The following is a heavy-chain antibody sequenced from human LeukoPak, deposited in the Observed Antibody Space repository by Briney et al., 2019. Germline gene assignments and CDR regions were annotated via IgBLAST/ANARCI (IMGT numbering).Heavy chain of an antibody. CDR3: ASPAMDSSGWYLPGDY. CDR2: TYYSGST. Sequence: SETLSLTCTVSGGSISSSSYYWGWIRQPPGKGLEWIGNTYYSGSTYYNPSLKSRVTISVDTSKNQFSLKLSSVTAADTAVYYCASPAMDSSGWYLPGDYWGQGTLVTVSS. J-gene: IGHJ4*02. V-gene: IGHV4-39*01. D-gene: IGHD6-19*01. CDR1: GGSISSSSYY.